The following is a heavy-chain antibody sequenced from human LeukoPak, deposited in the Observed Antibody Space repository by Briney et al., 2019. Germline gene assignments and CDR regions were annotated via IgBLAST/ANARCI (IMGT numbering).Heavy chain of an antibody. CDR1: GASINTYS. D-gene: IGHD2-2*01. Sequence: ASETLSLTCTVSGASINTYSWTWIRQPAGKGLEWIGRIYPSGNTNYSPSLKSRLTMSIDTSKSQFSLNLSSVTAADTAVYYCVRDLDLRYCSIATCSGNWFDPWGQGTLVTVSS. V-gene: IGHV4-4*07. CDR3: VRDLDLRYCSIATCSGNWFDP. CDR2: IYPSGNT. J-gene: IGHJ5*02.